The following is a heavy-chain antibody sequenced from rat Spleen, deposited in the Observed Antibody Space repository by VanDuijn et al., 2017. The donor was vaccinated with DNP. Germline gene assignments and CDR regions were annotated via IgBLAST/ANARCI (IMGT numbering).Heavy chain of an antibody. CDR1: GYSITSNY. Sequence: EVQLQESGPGLVKPSQSLSLTCSVTGYSITSNYWGWVRKFPGNKMEWMGYISYSGYTSYNPSLKGRISITRDTSKNQFFLHLNSVTTEDTATYYCARWVRYFDYWGQGVMVTVSS. CDR2: ISYSGYT. J-gene: IGHJ2*01. D-gene: IGHD1-1*01. V-gene: IGHV3-1*01. CDR3: ARWVRYFDY.